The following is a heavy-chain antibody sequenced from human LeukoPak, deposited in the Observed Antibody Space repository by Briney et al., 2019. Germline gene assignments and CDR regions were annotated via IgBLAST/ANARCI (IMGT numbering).Heavy chain of an antibody. CDR3: ARGHSSSWYYFDY. V-gene: IGHV4-59*01. Sequence: SETLSLTCAVYGGSFSGYYWTWIRQPPGKRLEWIGYISYSGGTNYNPSLKSRVTISVDTSKNQFSLKLSSVTAADAAVHYCARGHSSSWYYFDYWGQGTLVSVSS. CDR2: ISYSGGT. J-gene: IGHJ4*02. CDR1: GGSFSGYY. D-gene: IGHD6-13*01.